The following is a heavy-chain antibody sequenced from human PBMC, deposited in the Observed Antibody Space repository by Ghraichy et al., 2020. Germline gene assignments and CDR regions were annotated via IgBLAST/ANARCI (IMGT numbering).Heavy chain of an antibody. CDR2: IKQDGSEK. V-gene: IGHV3-7*01. D-gene: IGHD3-3*01. CDR1: GFTFSSYW. Sequence: GGSLRLSCAASGFTFSSYWMSWVRQAPGKGLEWVANIKQDGSEKYYVDSVKGRFTISRDNAKNSLYLQMNSLRAEDTAVYYCARARDDIWRHNKGGVIDYWGQGTLVTVSS. J-gene: IGHJ4*02. CDR3: ARARDDIWRHNKGGVIDY.